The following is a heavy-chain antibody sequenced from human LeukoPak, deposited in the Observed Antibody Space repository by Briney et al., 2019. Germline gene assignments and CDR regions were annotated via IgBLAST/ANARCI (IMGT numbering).Heavy chain of an antibody. CDR1: GYTFSSYG. CDR2: ISTCNGHT. D-gene: IGHD3-3*01. CDR3: AREDNLMDFWSGYSDY. J-gene: IGHJ4*02. Sequence: GASVKVSCKASGYTFSSYGISWVRQAPGQGLEWMGWISTCNGHTNCAQKLQGRVTMTTDTSTSTAYMELRSLRSDDTAVYYCAREDNLMDFWSGYSDYWGQGTLVTVSS. V-gene: IGHV1-18*01.